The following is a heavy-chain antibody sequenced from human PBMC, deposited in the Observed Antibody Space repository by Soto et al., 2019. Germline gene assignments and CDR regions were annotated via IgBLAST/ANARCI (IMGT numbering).Heavy chain of an antibody. D-gene: IGHD2-15*01. CDR3: ARDLGYCSGGSCYPNWFDP. Sequence: PSETLSLTCTVSGGSISSGGYYWSWIRQHPGKGLEWIGYIYYSGSTNYNPSLKSRVTISVDTSKNQFSLRLTSVTAADTAVYYCARDLGYCSGGSCYPNWFDPWGQGTLVTVSS. CDR1: GGSISSGGYY. J-gene: IGHJ5*02. CDR2: IYYSGST. V-gene: IGHV4-61*08.